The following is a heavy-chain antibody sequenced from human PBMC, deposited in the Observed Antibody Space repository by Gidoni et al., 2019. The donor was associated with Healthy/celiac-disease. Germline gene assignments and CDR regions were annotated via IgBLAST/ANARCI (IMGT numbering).Heavy chain of an antibody. Sequence: EVQLVESGGGLVKPGGSLRLSCAASGFTFSSYSMNWVRQAPGKGLEWVSSISSSSSYIYYADSVKGRFTISRDNAKNSLYLQMNSLRAEDTAVYYCARDRPPGYSSSSDYYYYYGMDVWGQGTTVTVSS. CDR1: GFTFSSYS. CDR3: ARDRPPGYSSSSDYYYYYGMDV. V-gene: IGHV3-21*01. J-gene: IGHJ6*02. CDR2: ISSSSSYI. D-gene: IGHD6-6*01.